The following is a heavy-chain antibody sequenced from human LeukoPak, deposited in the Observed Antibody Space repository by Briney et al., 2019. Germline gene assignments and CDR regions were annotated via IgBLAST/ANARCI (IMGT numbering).Heavy chain of an antibody. CDR2: SSSSSSYI. J-gene: IGHJ3*02. CDR1: GFTFSSYS. Sequence: GGSLRLSCAASGFTFSSYSMNWVRQAPGKGLEWVSSSSSSSSYIYYADSVKGRFTISRDNAKNSLYLQMNSLRAEDTAVYYCARDFHIAAADDAFDIWGQGTMVTVSS. V-gene: IGHV3-21*01. CDR3: ARDFHIAAADDAFDI. D-gene: IGHD6-13*01.